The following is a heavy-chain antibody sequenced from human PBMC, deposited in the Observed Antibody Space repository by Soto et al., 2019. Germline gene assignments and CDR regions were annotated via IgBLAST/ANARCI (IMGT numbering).Heavy chain of an antibody. CDR3: ARGQDFWSGYYTYTKYNWFDP. Sequence: QVQLVQSGAEVKKPGASVKVSCKASGYTFTSYDINWVRQATGQGLEWMGWMNPNSGNTGYAQKFQDRVTMTRNTSISTAYMELSSLRSEDTAVYYCARGQDFWSGYYTYTKYNWFDPWGQGTLVTVSS. V-gene: IGHV1-8*01. CDR1: GYTFTSYD. D-gene: IGHD3-3*01. J-gene: IGHJ5*02. CDR2: MNPNSGNT.